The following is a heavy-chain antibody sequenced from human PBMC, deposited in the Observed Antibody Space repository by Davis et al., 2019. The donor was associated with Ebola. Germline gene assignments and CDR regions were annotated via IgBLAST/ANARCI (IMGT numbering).Heavy chain of an antibody. Sequence: GESLKISCAASGFSFSSYWMSWVRQAPGKGLEWVASIKQDGSEKYYVDSVKGRFTISRDNAKNLLYLQMNSLRAEDTAVYYCLYGMDVWGQGTTVTVSS. CDR3: LYGMDV. CDR2: IKQDGSEK. V-gene: IGHV3-7*01. J-gene: IGHJ6*02. CDR1: GFSFSSYW.